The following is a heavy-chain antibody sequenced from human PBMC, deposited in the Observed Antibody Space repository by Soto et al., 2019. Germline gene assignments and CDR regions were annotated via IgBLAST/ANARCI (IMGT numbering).Heavy chain of an antibody. V-gene: IGHV4-59*01. CDR1: GGSLIAYY. CDR2: TSYSGGT. J-gene: IGHJ4*02. D-gene: IGHD6-13*01. Sequence: SETLSLTCTVSGGSLIAYYRNWMRQPPGQGLHWIGYTSYSGGTTYNPSLKSRVTISVDSSKNQFSLKLDSVTPEVRAVHYCPRVRVTAGKRYFDYWGQGALVTV. CDR3: PRVRVTAGKRYFDY.